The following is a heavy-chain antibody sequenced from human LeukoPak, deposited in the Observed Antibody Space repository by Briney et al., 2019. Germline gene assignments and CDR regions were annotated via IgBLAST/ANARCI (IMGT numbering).Heavy chain of an antibody. D-gene: IGHD6-13*01. J-gene: IGHJ5*02. Sequence: SETLSLTCTVSGGSISSSSYYWGWIRQPPGKGLEWIGSIHYSGSTYYNPSLKSRVTISVDTSKNQFSLKLSSVTAADTAVYYCARVGREQLVPNWFDPWGQGTLVTVSS. V-gene: IGHV4-39*07. CDR1: GGSISSSSYY. CDR2: IHYSGST. CDR3: ARVGREQLVPNWFDP.